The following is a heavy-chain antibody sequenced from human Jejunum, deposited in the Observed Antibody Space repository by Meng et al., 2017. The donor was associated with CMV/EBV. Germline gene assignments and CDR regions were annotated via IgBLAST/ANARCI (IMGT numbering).Heavy chain of an antibody. Sequence: QAQLVQSGAEVKKPGASVRVSCKASGYTFTSYGFNWVRQAPGQGLEWMGWISAYNGVTTYAQKVQGRVSMTTDTSTSTAYMELSSLKSDDTAVYYCARGPYGDYKFDYWGQGTLVTVSS. J-gene: IGHJ4*02. CDR1: GYTFTSYG. D-gene: IGHD4-17*01. V-gene: IGHV1-18*01. CDR2: ISAYNGVT. CDR3: ARGPYGDYKFDY.